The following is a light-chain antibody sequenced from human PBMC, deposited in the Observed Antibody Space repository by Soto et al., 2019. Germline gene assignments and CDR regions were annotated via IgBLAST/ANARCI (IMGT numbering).Light chain of an antibody. CDR1: SNDVGGYNS. J-gene: IGLJ1*01. CDR3: NSHRDSNPYYV. CDR2: EVT. Sequence: QSALAQPASVSGSPGQSITISCTGTSNDVGGYNSVSWYQQYPGKAPKLLIFEVTNRPSGVSSRFSASKSGNTASLTISGLRAEDEADYYCNSHRDSNPYYVFGTGTKVTVL. V-gene: IGLV2-14*01.